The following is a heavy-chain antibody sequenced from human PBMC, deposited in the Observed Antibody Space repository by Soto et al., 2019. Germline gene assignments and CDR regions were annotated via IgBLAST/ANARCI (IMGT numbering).Heavy chain of an antibody. Sequence: GSLRLSCAASGLSLSSYSMNWVRQAPGKGLEWVSSITSSSSDIYYADSVKGRFTISRDNAKNSLYLQMNSLRDEDQAVYYCARAGVVVPAAARYFYYYGMDVWGQGTTVTVSS. J-gene: IGHJ6*02. V-gene: IGHV3-21*01. CDR3: ARAGVVVPAAARYFYYYGMDV. CDR2: ITSSSSDI. D-gene: IGHD2-2*01. CDR1: GLSLSSYS.